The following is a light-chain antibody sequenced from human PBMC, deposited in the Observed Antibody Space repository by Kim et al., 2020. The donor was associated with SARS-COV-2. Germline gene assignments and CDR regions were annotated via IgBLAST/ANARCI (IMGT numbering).Light chain of an antibody. CDR2: GTS. Sequence: GERATLSCRASQTISYYYLAWYQQKPGQAPRLLIYGTSNRDTGIPDRFSGSGSGTDFTLTISRLEPEDFAVYYCQQYGGSLTFGGGTKVEIK. V-gene: IGKV3-20*01. CDR1: QTISYYY. J-gene: IGKJ4*01. CDR3: QQYGGSLT.